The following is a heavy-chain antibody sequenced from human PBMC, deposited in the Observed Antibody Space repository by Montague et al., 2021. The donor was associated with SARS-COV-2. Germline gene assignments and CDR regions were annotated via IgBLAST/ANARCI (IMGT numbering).Heavy chain of an antibody. Sequence: SETLSLTCTVSGGSISSSSYYWGWIRQPPGKGLEWIGSIYYSGSTYYNPSLKSRVTISVDTSKNQFSLKLSSMTAADTAVYYCARFPTSYYYDSKTAPATPDAFDIWGQGTMVTVSS. J-gene: IGHJ3*02. D-gene: IGHD3-22*01. CDR2: IYYSGST. CDR3: ARFPTSYYYDSKTAPATPDAFDI. V-gene: IGHV4-39*01. CDR1: GGSISSSSYY.